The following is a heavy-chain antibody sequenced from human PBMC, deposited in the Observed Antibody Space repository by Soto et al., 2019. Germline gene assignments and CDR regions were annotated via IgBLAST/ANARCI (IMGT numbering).Heavy chain of an antibody. J-gene: IGHJ6*02. CDR1: GFTFSSYG. V-gene: IGHV3-30*18. Sequence: QVQLVESGGGVVQPGRSLRLSCAASGFTFSSYGMHWVRQAPGKGLEWVAVISDDGSNKYYADSVKGRFTISRDNSKHTLYLQMNSLRAEDTPVYYCAKDGFGESIRFYYYYYGMDVWGQGTTVTVSS. CDR2: ISDDGSNK. D-gene: IGHD3-10*01. CDR3: AKDGFGESIRFYYYYYGMDV.